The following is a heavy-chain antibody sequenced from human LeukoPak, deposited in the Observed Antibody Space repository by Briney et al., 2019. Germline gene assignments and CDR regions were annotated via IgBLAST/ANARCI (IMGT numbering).Heavy chain of an antibody. J-gene: IGHJ4*02. CDR1: GYTFTSYG. CDR3: ARDSRRITMIVVALGGGPLGY. V-gene: IGHV1-18*01. Sequence: GASVKVSCKASGYTFTSYGISWVRQAPGQGLEWMGWISAYNGNTNYAQKLQGRVTMTTDTSTSTAYMELRSLRSDDTAVYYCARDSRRITMIVVALGGGPLGYWGQGTLVTVSS. D-gene: IGHD3-22*01. CDR2: ISAYNGNT.